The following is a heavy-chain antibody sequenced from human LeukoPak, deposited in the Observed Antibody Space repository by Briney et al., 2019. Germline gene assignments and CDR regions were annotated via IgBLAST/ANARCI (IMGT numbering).Heavy chain of an antibody. V-gene: IGHV4-61*02. CDR2: IYSNGDT. D-gene: IGHD6-13*01. CDR1: GDSISSGSYY. J-gene: IGHJ6*03. Sequence: PSETLSLTCTVSGDSISSGSYYWSWIRQPAGKGLEWIGRIYSNGDTEFNPSLKSRVTISLDTSKNQFSLKLSSATAADTAVYYCASRHSKQQPYYYYMDIWGKETTVTVSS. CDR3: ASRHSKQQPYYYYMDI.